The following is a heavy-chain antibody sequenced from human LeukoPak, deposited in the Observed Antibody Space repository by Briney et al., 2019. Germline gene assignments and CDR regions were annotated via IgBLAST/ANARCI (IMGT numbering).Heavy chain of an antibody. J-gene: IGHJ4*02. Sequence: GGSLRLSRAASGFVFTTYTMSWVRQAPGKGLEWVANIKEDESERNYVDSVKGRFTISRDNAKNFMYLEMNSLRVEDTAIYYCTREYWGIDYWGQGVLVTVSS. CDR3: TREYWGIDY. D-gene: IGHD3-16*01. CDR2: IKEDESER. CDR1: GFVFTTYT. V-gene: IGHV3-7*01.